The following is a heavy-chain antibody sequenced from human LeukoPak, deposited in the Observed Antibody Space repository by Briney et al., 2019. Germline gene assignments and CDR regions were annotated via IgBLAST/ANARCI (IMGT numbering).Heavy chain of an antibody. CDR1: GFTFSSYW. CDR2: IGQDGSDK. Sequence: GGSLRLSCAASGFTFSSYWMSWVRQAPGKGLEWVANIGQDGSDKYYVDSVKGRFTISRDNAKNSLYLQMNSLRAEDTAVYYCAREPYGDYFDFWGQGTLVTVSS. CDR3: AREPYGDYFDF. D-gene: IGHD4-17*01. V-gene: IGHV3-7*03. J-gene: IGHJ4*02.